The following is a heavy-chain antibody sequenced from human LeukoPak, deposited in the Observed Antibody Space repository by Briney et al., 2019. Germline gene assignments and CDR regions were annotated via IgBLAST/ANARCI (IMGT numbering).Heavy chain of an antibody. CDR3: AKGLRGPAAGTDYFDY. Sequence: GGSLRLSCAASGFTFSSYDMTWVRQAPGRGLEWVSSIRPSGDNTYYGDSVKGRFTISRDNSKNTVYLQMNNMRVDDTAVYYCAKGLRGPAAGTDYFDYWGQGTLVTVSS. J-gene: IGHJ4*02. V-gene: IGHV3-23*01. D-gene: IGHD6-13*01. CDR2: IRPSGDNT. CDR1: GFTFSSYD.